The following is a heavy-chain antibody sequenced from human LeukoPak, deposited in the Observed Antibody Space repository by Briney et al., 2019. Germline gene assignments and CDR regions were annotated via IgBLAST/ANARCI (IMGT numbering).Heavy chain of an antibody. CDR1: GFTFSSYA. CDR2: ISYDGSNK. J-gene: IGHJ4*02. Sequence: PGGSLRLSCAASGFTFSSYAMHWVRQAPGKGLEWVAVISYDGSNKYYADSVKGRFTISRDNSKNTLYLQMNSLRAEDTAVYYCVRDRPSRLEIAVAGTTFVFDYWGQGTLVTVSS. D-gene: IGHD6-19*01. CDR3: VRDRPSRLEIAVAGTTFVFDY. V-gene: IGHV3-30*04.